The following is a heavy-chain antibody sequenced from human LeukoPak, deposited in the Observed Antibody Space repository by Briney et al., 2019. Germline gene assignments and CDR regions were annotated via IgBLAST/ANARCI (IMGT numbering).Heavy chain of an antibody. CDR2: IDSDGSGT. Sequence: GGSLRLSCAASGFTFSTYAIHWVRQAPGKGLEWVARIDSDGSGTRYADSVKGRFTISRDNAKNTLYQQMNSLRAEDSAVYYCARVLSADSPGFQHWGQGTLVTVSS. CDR1: GFTFSTYA. CDR3: ARVLSADSPGFQH. V-gene: IGHV3-74*01. J-gene: IGHJ1*01. D-gene: IGHD3-22*01.